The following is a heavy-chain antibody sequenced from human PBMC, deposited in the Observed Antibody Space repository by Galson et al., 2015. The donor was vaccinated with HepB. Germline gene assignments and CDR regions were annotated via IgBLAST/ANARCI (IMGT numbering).Heavy chain of an antibody. J-gene: IGHJ6*03. Sequence: SVKVSCKASGGTFSSYAISWVRQAPGQGLEWMGGIIPIFGTANYAQKFQGRVTITADESTSTAYMELSSLRSEDTAVYYCARDVGSGSFELGYYYMDVWGKGTTVTVSS. CDR3: ARDVGSGSFELGYYYMDV. CDR1: GGTFSSYA. D-gene: IGHD3-10*01. V-gene: IGHV1-69*13. CDR2: IIPIFGTA.